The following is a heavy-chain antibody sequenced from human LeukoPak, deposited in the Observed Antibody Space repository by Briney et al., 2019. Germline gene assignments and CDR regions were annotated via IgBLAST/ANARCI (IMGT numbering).Heavy chain of an antibody. CDR2: IYYSGSN. Sequence: SETLSLTCTVSGVSISSYYWSWIRQPPGKGLEGVGYIYYSGSNNYNPSLKSRVTISVDASKNQFSLKLSSVTAADTAVYYCARDLGPHYYDSSGQGFDPWGQGTLVTVSS. D-gene: IGHD3-22*01. CDR1: GVSISSYY. CDR3: ARDLGPHYYDSSGQGFDP. V-gene: IGHV4-59*01. J-gene: IGHJ5*02.